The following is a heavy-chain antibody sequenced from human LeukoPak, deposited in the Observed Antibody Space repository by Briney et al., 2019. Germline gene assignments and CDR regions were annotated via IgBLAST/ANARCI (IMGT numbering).Heavy chain of an antibody. D-gene: IGHD6-19*01. CDR3: ARAGSGWYYFDY. Sequence: PGGSLRLSCAASGFTFSSYSMNWVRQAPGKGLEWVSSISSSSSYIYYADSVKGRFTISRDNAKNSLYLQMNSLRAGDTAVYYCARAGSGWYYFDYWGQGTLVTVSS. CDR1: GFTFSSYS. J-gene: IGHJ4*02. V-gene: IGHV3-21*01. CDR2: ISSSSSYI.